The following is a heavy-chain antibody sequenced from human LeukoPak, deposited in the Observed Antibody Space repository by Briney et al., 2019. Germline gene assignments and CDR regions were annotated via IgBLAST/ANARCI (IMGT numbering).Heavy chain of an antibody. Sequence: ETLSLTCAVYGGSFSGYYWSWVRQAPGKGLEWVSVIYNDGSSYYADSVKGRFTISRDNSKNMLYLQMNSLRAEDTAVYYCARDRPFGGVLDFDYWGQGTLVTVSS. D-gene: IGHD3-16*01. CDR3: ARDRPFGGVLDFDY. J-gene: IGHJ4*02. CDR1: GGSFSGYY. CDR2: IYNDGSS. V-gene: IGHV3-66*01.